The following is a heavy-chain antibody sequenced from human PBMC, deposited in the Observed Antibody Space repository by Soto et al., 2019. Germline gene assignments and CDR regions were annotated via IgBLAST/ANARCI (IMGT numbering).Heavy chain of an antibody. D-gene: IGHD1-1*01. Sequence: PGGSLRLSCAASGFTFSSYAMSWVRQAPGKGLEWVSAISGSGGSTYYADSVKGRFTISRDNSKNTLYLQMNSLRAEDTAVYYCAKEVSVRRGYYYYGMDVWGKGTTVTVSS. CDR2: ISGSGGST. CDR3: AKEVSVRRGYYYYGMDV. J-gene: IGHJ6*04. CDR1: GFTFSSYA. V-gene: IGHV3-23*01.